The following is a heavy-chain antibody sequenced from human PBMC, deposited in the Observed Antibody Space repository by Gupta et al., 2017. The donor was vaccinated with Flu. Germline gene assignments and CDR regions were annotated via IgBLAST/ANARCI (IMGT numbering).Heavy chain of an antibody. CDR1: GFPFSYLA. J-gene: IGHJ4*02. Sequence: EVHHLESGGGLVQPGGSLRLSCTASGFPFSYLAMGWVRQAPGKGLEWVSGIGGGGTNIYYADSVRGRFTISRDTSKNTLYLQMTSLRADDTAIYYCAKDHPSDGWPTFDHWGQGTLFTVSS. V-gene: IGHV3-23*01. D-gene: IGHD6-19*01. CDR2: IGGGGTNI. CDR3: AKDHPSDGWPTFDH.